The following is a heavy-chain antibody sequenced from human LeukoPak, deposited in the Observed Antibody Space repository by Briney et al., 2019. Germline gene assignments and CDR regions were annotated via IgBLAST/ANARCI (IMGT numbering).Heavy chain of an antibody. CDR3: ARLRDGYNTFDI. Sequence: SETLSLTCTVSGGSISSYYWSWIRQPPGKGLEWIGYIYYSGSTNYNPFLKSRVTISVDTSKNQFSLKLSSVTAADTAVYYCARLRDGYNTFDIWGQGTMVIVSS. CDR1: GGSISSYY. CDR2: IYYSGST. V-gene: IGHV4-59*01. D-gene: IGHD5-24*01. J-gene: IGHJ3*02.